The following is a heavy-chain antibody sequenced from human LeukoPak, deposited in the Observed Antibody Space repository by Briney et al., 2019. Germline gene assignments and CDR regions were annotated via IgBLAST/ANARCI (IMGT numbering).Heavy chain of an antibody. CDR2: IYYSGST. CDR3: ARVQKSLVVPAHAYYFDY. D-gene: IGHD2-2*01. J-gene: IGHJ4*02. CDR1: GGSISSYY. V-gene: IGHV4-59*01. Sequence: SETLSLTCTVSGGSISSYYWSWIRQPPGKGLEWIGYIYYSGSTNYNSSLKSRVTISVDTSKNQFSLKLSSVTAADTAVYYCARVQKSLVVPAHAYYFDYWGQGTLVTVSS.